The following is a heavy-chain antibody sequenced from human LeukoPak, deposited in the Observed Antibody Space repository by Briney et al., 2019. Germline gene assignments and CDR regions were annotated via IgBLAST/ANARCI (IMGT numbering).Heavy chain of an antibody. V-gene: IGHV3-13*01. CDR2: IGTAGDT. J-gene: IGHJ6*04. CDR1: GFTFSGYD. Sequence: PGGSLRLSCAASGFTFSGYDMHWVRQATGKGLEWVSRIGTAGDTYYAVSVKGRFTISRDNAKNSLYLQMNSLRAEDTAVYYCARDRTTVRMDVWGKGTTVTISS. D-gene: IGHD4-17*01. CDR3: ARDRTTVRMDV.